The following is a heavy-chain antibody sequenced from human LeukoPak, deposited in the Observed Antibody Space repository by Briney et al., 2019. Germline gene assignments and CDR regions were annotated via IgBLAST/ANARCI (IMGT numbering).Heavy chain of an antibody. J-gene: IGHJ6*04. V-gene: IGHV3-30*02. CDR3: ARNDDQLLYMDV. CDR1: GFTFSSYG. Sequence: PGGSLRLSCAASGFTFSSYGMHWVRQAPGKGLEWVAFIRYDGSNKYYADSVKGRFTISRDNSKNTLYLQMNSLRAEDTAVYYCARNDDQLLYMDVWGKGTTVTVSS. D-gene: IGHD2-2*02. CDR2: IRYDGSNK.